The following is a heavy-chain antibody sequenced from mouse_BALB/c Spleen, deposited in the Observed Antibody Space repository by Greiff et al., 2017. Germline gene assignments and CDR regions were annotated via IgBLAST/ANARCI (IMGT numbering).Heavy chain of an antibody. CDR3: ARAYPPWFAY. V-gene: IGHV2-2*02. Sequence: VMLVESGPGLVQPSQSLSITCTVSGFSLTSYGVHWVRQSPGKGLEWLGVIWSGGSTDYNAAFISRLSISKDNSKSQVFFKMNSLQANDTAIYYCARAYPPWFAYWGQGTLVTVSA. D-gene: IGHD2-10*01. J-gene: IGHJ3*01. CDR1: GFSLTSYG. CDR2: IWSGGST.